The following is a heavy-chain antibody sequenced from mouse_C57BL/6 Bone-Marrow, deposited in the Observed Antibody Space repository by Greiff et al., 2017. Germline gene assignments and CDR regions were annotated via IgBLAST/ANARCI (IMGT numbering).Heavy chain of an antibody. J-gene: IGHJ2*01. CDR1: GYTFTSYW. CDR3: ARGGY. CDR2: IGPNSGGT. V-gene: IGHV1-72*01. Sequence: QVQLQQPGAELVKPGASVKLSCKASGYTFTSYWMHWVKQRPGRGLEWIGRIGPNSGGTKYNEKFKSKATLTVDKPSSTANMRLSRLTTEDPAVYYCARGGYWGQGTTLTVSS.